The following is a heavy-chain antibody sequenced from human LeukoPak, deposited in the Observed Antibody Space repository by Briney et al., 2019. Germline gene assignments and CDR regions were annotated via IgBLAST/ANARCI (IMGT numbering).Heavy chain of an antibody. CDR1: GGSFSGYY. CDR3: ATVSGGYCSSTSCYRGINWFDP. V-gene: IGHV4-34*01. Sequence: PSETLSLTCAVYGGSFSGYYWSWIRQPPGKGLEWIGEINHSGSTNYNPSLKSRVTISVDTSKNQFSLKLSSVTAADTAVYYCATVSGGYCSSTSCYRGINWFDPWGQGTLVIVSS. D-gene: IGHD2-2*01. J-gene: IGHJ5*02. CDR2: INHSGST.